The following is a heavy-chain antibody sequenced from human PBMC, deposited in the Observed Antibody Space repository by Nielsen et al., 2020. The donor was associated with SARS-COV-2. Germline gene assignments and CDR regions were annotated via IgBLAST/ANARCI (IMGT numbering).Heavy chain of an antibody. D-gene: IGHD4-17*01. CDR2: ISYDESTR. V-gene: IGHV3-33*05. J-gene: IGHJ4*02. Sequence: GGSLRLSCGASGFTFNSYGMHWVRQAPGRGLEWVALISYDESTRYYADSVNGRFTISRDNAKNSLYLQMNSLRAEDTAVYYCARGKTTAVWGQGTLVTVSS. CDR3: ARGKTTAV. CDR1: GFTFNSYG.